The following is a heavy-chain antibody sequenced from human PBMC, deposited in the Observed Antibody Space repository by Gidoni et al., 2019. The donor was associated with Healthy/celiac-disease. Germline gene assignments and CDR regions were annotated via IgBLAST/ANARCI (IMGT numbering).Heavy chain of an antibody. J-gene: IGHJ3*02. V-gene: IGHV3-23*01. CDR3: AKTPRVTRGAFDI. CDR2: ISGSGGST. D-gene: IGHD2-21*02. CDR1: GFPFSSYA. Sequence: EVQLLASGGGLVQPGGSLSLSCAASGFPFSSYAMSWVRQAPGKGLEWVAAISGSGGSTYYADSVKGRFTISRDNSKNTLYLQMNSLRAEDTAVYYCAKTPRVTRGAFDIWGQGTMVTVSS.